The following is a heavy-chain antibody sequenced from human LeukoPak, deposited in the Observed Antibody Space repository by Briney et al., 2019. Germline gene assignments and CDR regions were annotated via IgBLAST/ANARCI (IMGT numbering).Heavy chain of an antibody. V-gene: IGHV3-30*18. CDR2: ISYDGSNK. Sequence: GGSLRLSCAASGFTFSSYGMHWVRQAPGKGLEWVAVISYDGSNKYYADSVKGRFTISRDNSKNTLCLQMNSLRAEDTAVYYCAKDQAAYYYGMDVWGQGTTVTVSS. CDR1: GFTFSSYG. CDR3: AKDQAAYYYGMDV. J-gene: IGHJ6*02.